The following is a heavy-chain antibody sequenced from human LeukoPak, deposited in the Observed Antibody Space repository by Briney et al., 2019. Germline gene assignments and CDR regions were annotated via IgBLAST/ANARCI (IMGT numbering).Heavy chain of an antibody. CDR3: ARGVYSDSSGYRYYFDY. D-gene: IGHD3-22*01. J-gene: IGHJ4*02. Sequence: SETLSLTCAVYGGFFSGHYWSWIRQHTGKGLEWIGEINHSGITNYKPSFKSRVTISEDTSKNQFSLKLSSVAAADTALYYCARGVYSDSSGYRYYFDYWGQGTLVTVSS. CDR1: GGFFSGHY. CDR2: INHSGIT. V-gene: IGHV4-34*01.